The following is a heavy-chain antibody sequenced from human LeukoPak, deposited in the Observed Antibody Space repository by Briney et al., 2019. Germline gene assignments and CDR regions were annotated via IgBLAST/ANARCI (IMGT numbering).Heavy chain of an antibody. CDR3: ARLPYYDFWGGPEGDY. D-gene: IGHD3-3*01. V-gene: IGHV5-10-1*01. CDR1: GYSFTRYW. Sequence: GESLKISCQGSGYSFTRYWISWVRQMPGKGLGWIVRIEPIDSYTHYSPSFQAHLTLSARKSISTASLQWSSLKASDTAMYYCARLPYYDFWGGPEGDYWGQGTLVTVSS. J-gene: IGHJ4*02. CDR2: IEPIDSYT.